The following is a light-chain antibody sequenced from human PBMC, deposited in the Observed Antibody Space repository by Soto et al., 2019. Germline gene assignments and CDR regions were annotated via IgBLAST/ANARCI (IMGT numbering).Light chain of an antibody. CDR3: HQSNSLPWT. Sequence: DIQMTQSPSSVSASVGDRVTISCRSSQGIDSRVAWYQQKPGRAPNLLIYYTSNLQSGVPSRFSGGGSGTHFTLTISSLQPEDFATYYCHQSNSLPWTFCQGTKVEIK. V-gene: IGKV1-12*01. CDR1: QGIDSR. CDR2: YTS. J-gene: IGKJ1*01.